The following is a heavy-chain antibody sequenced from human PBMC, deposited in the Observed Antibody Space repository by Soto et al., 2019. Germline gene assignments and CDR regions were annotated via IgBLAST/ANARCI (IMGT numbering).Heavy chain of an antibody. V-gene: IGHV1-69*12. Sequence: QVQLVQSGAEVKKPGSSVKVSCKASGGTFSNYALDWVRQAPGQGLEWMGGIIPIFGTVRHAQNFQGRVTITADESTATAYMELSSPRYEDTAMYCCATGGERDYYDHSGWRWGQGTLVTVSS. CDR3: ATGGERDYYDHSGWR. J-gene: IGHJ1*01. CDR1: GGTFSNYA. D-gene: IGHD3-22*01. CDR2: IIPIFGTV.